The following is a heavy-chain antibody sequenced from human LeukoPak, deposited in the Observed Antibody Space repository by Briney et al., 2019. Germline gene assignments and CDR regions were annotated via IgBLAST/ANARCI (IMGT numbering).Heavy chain of an antibody. CDR1: GFTFSSYG. J-gene: IGHJ6*03. V-gene: IGHV3-30*02. D-gene: IGHD2-2*01. Sequence: GGSLRLSCAASGFTFSSYGMSWVRQAPGKGLEWVAFIRYDGSYKYYADSVKGRFTISRDNSKNTLYLQMNSLRAEDTAVYYCARRAGYVVVSGAYYYYYYMDVWGKGTTVTISS. CDR3: ARRAGYVVVSGAYYYYYYMDV. CDR2: IRYDGSYK.